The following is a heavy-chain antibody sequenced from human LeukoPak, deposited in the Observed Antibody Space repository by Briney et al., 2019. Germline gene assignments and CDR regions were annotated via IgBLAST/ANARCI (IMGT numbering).Heavy chain of an antibody. CDR3: ARDAGANAY. CDR2: IHYSGST. Sequence: SETLSLTCTVSGVSINTDYWTWIRQFPGKGLEWIGYIHYSGSTTYNPSLESRVTISVDTSKNQFSLKLTSVTSADTGVYFCARDAGANAYWGQGALVTVSS. V-gene: IGHV4-59*01. D-gene: IGHD4/OR15-4a*01. CDR1: GVSINTDY. J-gene: IGHJ4*02.